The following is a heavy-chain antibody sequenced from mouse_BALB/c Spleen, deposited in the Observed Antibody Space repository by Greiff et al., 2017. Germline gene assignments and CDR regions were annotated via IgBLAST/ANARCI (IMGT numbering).Heavy chain of an antibody. CDR2: IDPSDSET. CDR1: GYTFTSYW. V-gene: IGHV1-69*02. D-gene: IGHD6-1*01. J-gene: IGHJ2*01. CDR3: ARTPSFDY. Sequence: VQLKQPGAELVKPGAPVKLSCKASGYTFTSYWMNWVKQRPGRGLEWIGRIDPSDSETHYNQKFKDKATLTVDKSSSTAYIQLSSLTSEDSAVYYCARTPSFDYWGQGTTLTVSS.